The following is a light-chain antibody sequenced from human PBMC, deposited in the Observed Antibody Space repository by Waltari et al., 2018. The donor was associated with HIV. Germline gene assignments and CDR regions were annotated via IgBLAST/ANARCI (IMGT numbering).Light chain of an antibody. CDR3: LQYNSFPLT. CDR2: ASS. V-gene: IGKV1-17*01. Sequence: DIQMFQSPSSLSASVGDRVTITCRASQGVGNDLVWFQQKPGEAPRRLIFASSTLQSDVPSSFSGSGSGTEFTLTISSLQPEDFATYYCLQYNSFPLTFGGGTKVEIK. CDR1: QGVGND. J-gene: IGKJ4*01.